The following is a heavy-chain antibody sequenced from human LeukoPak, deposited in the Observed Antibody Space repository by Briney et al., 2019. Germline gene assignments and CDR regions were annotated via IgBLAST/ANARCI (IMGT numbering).Heavy chain of an antibody. CDR3: AKFGGSTDY. J-gene: IGHJ4*02. CDR1: GFTFSSYG. D-gene: IGHD2-15*01. CDR2: ISCDGSNK. Sequence: GRSLRLSCAASGFTFSSYGMHWVRQAPGKGLEWVAVISCDGSNKYYADSVKGRFTIPRDNSKNTLYLQMNSLRAEDTAVYFCAKFGGSTDYWGQGTLVTVSS. V-gene: IGHV3-30*18.